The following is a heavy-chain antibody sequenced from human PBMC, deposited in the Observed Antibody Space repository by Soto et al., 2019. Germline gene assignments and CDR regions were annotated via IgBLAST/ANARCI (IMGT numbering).Heavy chain of an antibody. CDR3: ARTDYCSSTSCYPSFDY. Sequence: GGSLRLSCTASGFTFSNYAMSWVRQAPDKGLEWVSAISGRGGSTYYADSVKGRFTISRDNSKNMLFLQMNSLRAEDTAVYYCARTDYCSSTSCYPSFDYWGQGTLVTVSS. V-gene: IGHV3-23*01. D-gene: IGHD2-2*01. CDR1: GFTFSNYA. J-gene: IGHJ4*02. CDR2: ISGRGGST.